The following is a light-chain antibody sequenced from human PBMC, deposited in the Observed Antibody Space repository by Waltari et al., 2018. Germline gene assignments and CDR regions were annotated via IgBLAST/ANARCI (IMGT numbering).Light chain of an antibody. CDR1: QSVLSSSNNKNY. CDR2: WAS. J-gene: IGKJ1*01. Sequence: DIVMTQSPDSLAVSLCERATINCKSSQSVLSSSNNKNYLAWYQQKPGQPPKLLIYWASTRESGVPDRFSGSGSGTDFTLTISSLQAEDVAVYYCQQYYSTPWTFGQGTKVEIK. V-gene: IGKV4-1*01. CDR3: QQYYSTPWT.